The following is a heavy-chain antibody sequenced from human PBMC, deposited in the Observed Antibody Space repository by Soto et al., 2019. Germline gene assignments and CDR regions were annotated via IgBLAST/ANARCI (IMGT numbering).Heavy chain of an antibody. D-gene: IGHD3-16*01. J-gene: IGHJ4*02. V-gene: IGHV3-33*01. Sequence: GGSLRLSCVASGFAFSSFGMHWVRQAPGKGLEWVAIIWYDGSDKYYGDSVKGRFTISRDNSKNTLFLQMNSLRAEDTAVYHCDFGNLSYYFDYWGQGNPVTVSS. CDR2: IWYDGSDK. CDR3: DFGNLSYYFDY. CDR1: GFAFSSFG.